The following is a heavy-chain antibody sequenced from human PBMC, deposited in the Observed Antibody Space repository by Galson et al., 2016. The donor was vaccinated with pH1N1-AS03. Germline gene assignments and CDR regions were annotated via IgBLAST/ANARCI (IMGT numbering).Heavy chain of an antibody. D-gene: IGHD1-1*01. J-gene: IGHJ4*02. Sequence: SGAEAKKPGESLKISCKRSGYTFSSYWMAWVRQVPGTGLEWLGIIYPGDSATKHSPAFHAQETFSVDKPANTSYLKWSSLKASDTAMYYCARRETEVGTDCWGQGTLVTVSS. CDR2: IYPGDSAT. V-gene: IGHV5-51*01. CDR1: GYTFSSYW. CDR3: ARRETEVGTDC.